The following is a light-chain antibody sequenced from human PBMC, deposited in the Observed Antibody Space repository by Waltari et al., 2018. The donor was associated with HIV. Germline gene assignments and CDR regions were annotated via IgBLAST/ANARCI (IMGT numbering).Light chain of an antibody. CDR2: CNP. V-gene: IGLV1-40*01. CDR1: TSNIGAPFD. CDR3: QSYDSSLSSWI. Sequence: QSVLTQPPSLSGAPGQRVTISCTGSTSNIGAPFDVHWYQQFPGKAPNLLIPCNPLRPSGVPDRFSASTSVSSASLAITGLHLEDEATYYCQSYDSSLSSWIFGGGTKLTVL. J-gene: IGLJ2*01.